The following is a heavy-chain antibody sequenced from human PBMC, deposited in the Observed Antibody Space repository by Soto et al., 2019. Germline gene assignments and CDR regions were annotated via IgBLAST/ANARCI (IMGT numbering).Heavy chain of an antibody. CDR3: ARSQGSSTSLEIYYYYYYGMDV. Sequence: QVQLVQSGAEVKKPGSSVKVSCKASGGTFGSYAISWVRQAPGQGLEWMGGIIPIPGTANYAQKFQGRVTIVADESTSTAYMELSSLRYEDTAVYYCARSQGSSTSLEIYYYYYYGMDVWGQGTTVTVSS. J-gene: IGHJ6*02. V-gene: IGHV1-69*01. CDR1: GGTFGSYA. CDR2: IIPIPGTA. D-gene: IGHD2-2*01.